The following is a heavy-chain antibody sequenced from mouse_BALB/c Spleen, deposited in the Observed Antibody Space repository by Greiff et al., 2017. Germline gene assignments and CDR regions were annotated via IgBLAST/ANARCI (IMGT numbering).Heavy chain of an antibody. CDR2: INPSNGRT. D-gene: IGHD1-1*01. Sequence: QVQLQQPGAELVKPGASVKLSCKASGYTFTSYWMHWVKQRPGQGLEWIGEINPSNGRTNYNEKFKGKATLTVDKSSSTAYMQLSSLTSEDSAVYYCHYGSSPLFAYWGQGTLVTVSA. V-gene: IGHV1S81*02. CDR3: HYGSSPLFAY. CDR1: GYTFTSYW. J-gene: IGHJ3*01.